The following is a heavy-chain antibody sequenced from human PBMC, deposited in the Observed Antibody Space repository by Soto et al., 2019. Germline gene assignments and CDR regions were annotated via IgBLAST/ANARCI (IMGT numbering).Heavy chain of an antibody. D-gene: IGHD3-22*01. CDR1: GGYISSGGYY. CDR3: ARIGDSSGYYSHFDY. CDR2: IYYSGNT. J-gene: IGHJ4*02. Sequence: QVQLQESGPGLVKPSQTLSLTCTVSGGYISSGGYYWSWIRQHPGKGLEWIGYIYYSGNTYYNPSIKSRVTRSVDTSKNQCSLKLSSVTAADTAVYYCARIGDSSGYYSHFDYLGQGTLVTVSS. V-gene: IGHV4-31*03.